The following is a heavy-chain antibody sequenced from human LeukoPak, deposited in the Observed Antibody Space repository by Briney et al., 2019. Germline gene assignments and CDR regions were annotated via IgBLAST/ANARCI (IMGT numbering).Heavy chain of an antibody. V-gene: IGHV3-21*01. Sequence: GGSLRLSGAASGFTFSSYSMNWVRQAPGKGLEWVSSISSSSSYIYYADSVKGRFTISRDNAKNSLYLQMNSLRAEDTAVYYCARDLQAARDYWGQGTLVTVSS. CDR2: ISSSSSYI. D-gene: IGHD4-11*01. J-gene: IGHJ4*02. CDR1: GFTFSSYS. CDR3: ARDLQAARDY.